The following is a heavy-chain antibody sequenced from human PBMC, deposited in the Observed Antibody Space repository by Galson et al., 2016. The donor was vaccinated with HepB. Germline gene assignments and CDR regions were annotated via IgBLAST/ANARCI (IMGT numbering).Heavy chain of an antibody. CDR1: GYTFSRLA. V-gene: IGHV7-4-1*02. Sequence: SVKVSCKASGYTFSRLALNWVRQAPGQGPEWMGWIHTNTGNPTYAQGFTGRFVFSLDTSVTTTYLQTNDLKAEDTALYYCARARSGGRDLFDYWGQGTLVTVST. D-gene: IGHD3-10*01. CDR3: ARARSGGRDLFDY. J-gene: IGHJ4*02. CDR2: IHTNTGNP.